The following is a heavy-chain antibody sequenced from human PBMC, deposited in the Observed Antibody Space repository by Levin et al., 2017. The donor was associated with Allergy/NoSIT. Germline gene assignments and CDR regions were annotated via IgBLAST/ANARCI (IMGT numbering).Heavy chain of an antibody. V-gene: IGHV1-69*04. CDR3: ASPAGYGDNWFDP. Sequence: KISCKASGGTFSSYAISWVRQAPGQGLEWMGRIIPILGIANYAQKFQGRVTITADKSTSTAYMELSSLRSEDTAVYYCASPAGYGDNWFDPWGQGTLVTVSS. CDR2: IIPILGIA. J-gene: IGHJ5*02. CDR1: GGTFSSYA. D-gene: IGHD4-17*01.